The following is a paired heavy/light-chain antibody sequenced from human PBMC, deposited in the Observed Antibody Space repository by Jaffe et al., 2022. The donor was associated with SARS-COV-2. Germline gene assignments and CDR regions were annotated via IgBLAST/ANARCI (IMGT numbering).Heavy chain of an antibody. J-gene: IGHJ4*02. CDR2: IYYRGSA. Sequence: QVQLQESGPGLVKPSETLSLTCTVSGGPISSYYWSWVRQPPGKGLEWIGHIYYRGSANYNPSLKSRVTISVDTSKNQFSLKLTSVTAADTAVYYCASDLQGGDHVQWGQGTLVTVSS. V-gene: IGHV4-59*01. D-gene: IGHD4-17*01. CDR3: ASDLQGGDHVQ. CDR1: GGPISSYY.
Light chain of an antibody. J-gene: IGKJ4*01. CDR3: QQYNSYPLT. Sequence: DIQMTQSPSSLSASVGDRVTITCRASQAINNYLTWFQQKPGKAPKSLIYAASSLQSGVPSRFSGSGSGTDFTLTINSLQPEDFATYYCQQYNSYPLTFGGGTKVEIK. CDR2: AAS. V-gene: IGKV1-16*01. CDR1: QAINNY.